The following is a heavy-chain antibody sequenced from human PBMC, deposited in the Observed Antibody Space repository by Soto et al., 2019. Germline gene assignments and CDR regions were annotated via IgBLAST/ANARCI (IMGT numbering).Heavy chain of an antibody. Sequence: RGGSLRLACAASGFTFNSYGMHWVRQAPGKGLEWVAVIWNDGSNKYYADSVKGRFTISRDNSKNTLHLQINSLRAEDTAVYYCARNGEHDYSTAYYYYGMDVWGQGTTVTVSS. CDR3: ARNGEHDYSTAYYYYGMDV. CDR1: GFTFNSYG. V-gene: IGHV3-33*01. J-gene: IGHJ6*02. CDR2: IWNDGSNK. D-gene: IGHD4-4*01.